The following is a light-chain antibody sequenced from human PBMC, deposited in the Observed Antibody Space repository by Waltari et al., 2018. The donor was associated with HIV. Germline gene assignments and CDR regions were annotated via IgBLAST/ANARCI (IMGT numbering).Light chain of an antibody. CDR1: NIEENS. Sequence: SSVLTPPPSASAASGQTANITCGGNNIEENSGHWYQQKSGHAPVLVVHDDSDRPSGIPERFSGSKSGKKASLTISGVEAGDEADYYCQVWDRSSGHLYVFGAGTKVTVL. CDR2: DDS. CDR3: QVWDRSSGHLYV. J-gene: IGLJ1*01. V-gene: IGLV3-21*02.